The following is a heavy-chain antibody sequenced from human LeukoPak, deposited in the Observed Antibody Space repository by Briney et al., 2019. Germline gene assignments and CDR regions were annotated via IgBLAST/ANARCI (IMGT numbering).Heavy chain of an antibody. J-gene: IGHJ4*02. CDR3: AKDGPRRSDILTGDRYDY. CDR1: GFTFSSYG. Sequence: PGGSLRLSCGASGFTFSSYGMHWVRQAPGKGLEWVAVISYDGSNKYYADSVKGRFTISRDNSKNTLYLQMNSLRTEDTAVYYCAKDGPRRSDILTGDRYDYWGQGTLVTVSS. V-gene: IGHV3-30*18. CDR2: ISYDGSNK. D-gene: IGHD3-9*01.